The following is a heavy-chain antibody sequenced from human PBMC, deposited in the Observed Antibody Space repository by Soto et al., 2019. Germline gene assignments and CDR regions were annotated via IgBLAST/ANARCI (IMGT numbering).Heavy chain of an antibody. Sequence: GGSLRLSCAASGFTFSSYGMHWVRQAPGKGLEWVAVISYDGSNKYYADSVKGRFTISRDNAKNTLYLKMNSLRDEDTAVYYCLRDLYCSGGSCYSNYYYGMDVWGQGTTVTVSS. J-gene: IGHJ6*02. CDR2: ISYDGSNK. V-gene: IGHV3-30*03. CDR3: LRDLYCSGGSCYSNYYYGMDV. D-gene: IGHD2-15*01. CDR1: GFTFSSYG.